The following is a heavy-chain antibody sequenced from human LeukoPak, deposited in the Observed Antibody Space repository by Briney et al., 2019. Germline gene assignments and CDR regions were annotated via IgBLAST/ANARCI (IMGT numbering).Heavy chain of an antibody. CDR2: IKQDGSEK. CDR1: GFTFSNYW. J-gene: IGHJ4*02. Sequence: PGGSLRLSCAASGFTFSNYWMNWVRQAPGKGLEWVANIKQDGSEKYYVDSVKGRFTISRDNAKNSLYLQIKSLRAEDTAVYYCARGLWFGYSTNDYWGQGTLVTVSS. V-gene: IGHV3-7*01. D-gene: IGHD3-10*01. CDR3: ARGLWFGYSTNDY.